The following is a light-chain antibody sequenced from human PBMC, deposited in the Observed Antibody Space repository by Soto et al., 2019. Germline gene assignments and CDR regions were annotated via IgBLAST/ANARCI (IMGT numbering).Light chain of an antibody. CDR1: QSISSC. V-gene: IGKV1-5*01. CDR3: QQYDNYPRT. CDR2: DAS. J-gene: IGKJ1*01. Sequence: DIQLTQSPSSLSASVGDTVTITCRASQSISSCLAWYQQRPGKAPKLLIYDASSLESGVPSRFSGSGSGTEFTLTISSLQPDDFATYYCQQYDNYPRTFGQGTKVDI.